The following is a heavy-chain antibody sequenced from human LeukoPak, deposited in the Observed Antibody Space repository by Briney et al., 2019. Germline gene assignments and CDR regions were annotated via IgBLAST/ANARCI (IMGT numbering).Heavy chain of an antibody. CDR3: ARGVGYCSGGSCYSGGNFDY. J-gene: IGHJ4*02. Sequence: SETLSLTCTVSGGSISSGGYYWSWIRQHPGKGLEWIGYIYYSGSTYYNPSLKSRVTISVDTSKNQFSLKLSSVTAADTAVYYCARGVGYCSGGSCYSGGNFDYWGLGTLVTVSS. CDR2: IYYSGST. D-gene: IGHD2-15*01. V-gene: IGHV4-31*03. CDR1: GGSISSGGYY.